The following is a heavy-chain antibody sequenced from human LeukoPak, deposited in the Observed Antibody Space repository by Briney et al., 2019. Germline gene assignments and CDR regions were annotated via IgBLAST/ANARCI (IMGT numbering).Heavy chain of an antibody. J-gene: IGHJ5*02. V-gene: IGHV4-59*08. Sequence: PSETLSLTCTVSGGSISSYYWSWIRQPPGKGLEWIGYIYYSGSTNYNPSLKSRVTISVDTSKNQFSLKLSSVTAADTAVYYCARHEGPTDWFDPWGQGTLVTVSS. CDR3: ARHEGPTDWFDP. CDR2: IYYSGST. CDR1: GGSISSYY.